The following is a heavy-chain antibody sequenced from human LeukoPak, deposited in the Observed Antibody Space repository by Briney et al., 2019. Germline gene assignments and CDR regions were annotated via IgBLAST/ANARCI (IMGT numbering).Heavy chain of an antibody. D-gene: IGHD1-14*01. CDR1: GYTFTNYH. CDR3: ARGVEPLAANTLAY. V-gene: IGHV1-8*03. J-gene: IGHJ4*02. CDR2: INPDTGDK. Sequence: ASVKVSCKASGYTFTNYHINWVRQASGQGLEWVTWINPDTGDKGYARKFQDRVTITTDTSISTAYMELSSLSSEDTAVYFCARGVEPLAANTLAYWGQGTLVTVSS.